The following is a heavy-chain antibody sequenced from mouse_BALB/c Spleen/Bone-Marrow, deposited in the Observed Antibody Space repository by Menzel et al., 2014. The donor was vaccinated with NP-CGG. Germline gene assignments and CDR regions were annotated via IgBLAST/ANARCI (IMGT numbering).Heavy chain of an antibody. D-gene: IGHD2-1*01. CDR2: INPSNGRT. Sequence: GAELVKPGASVKLSCKASGYTFTSYWMHWVKQRPGQGLEWIGEINPSNGRTNYNEKFKTKATLTVDKSSSTAYMQLSSLTSEDSAVYYCARNYGNTDYCGQGTTLTVSS. V-gene: IGHV1S81*02. CDR3: ARNYGNTDY. CDR1: GYTFTSYW. J-gene: IGHJ2*01.